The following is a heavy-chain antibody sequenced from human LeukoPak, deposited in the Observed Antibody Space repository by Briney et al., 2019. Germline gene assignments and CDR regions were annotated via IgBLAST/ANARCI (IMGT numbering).Heavy chain of an antibody. CDR1: GYTFTNYY. V-gene: IGHV1-46*01. D-gene: IGHD3-16*01. J-gene: IGHJ4*02. Sequence: GVSVKVSCKASGYTFTNYYMHWVRQAPGQGLEWMGIIYRSGGRTTYAQKFQDRVTMTGDTSTSTVYMELRSLRSEDTAVYYCARGGYDWDAFDYWGQGTLVTVSS. CDR2: IYRSGGRT. CDR3: ARGGYDWDAFDY.